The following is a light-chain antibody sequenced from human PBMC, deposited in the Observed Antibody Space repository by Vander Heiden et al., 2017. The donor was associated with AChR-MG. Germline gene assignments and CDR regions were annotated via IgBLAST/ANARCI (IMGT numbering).Light chain of an antibody. CDR1: SSDVGGYHY. V-gene: IGLV2-8*01. CDR3: SSYAGSEGYV. CDR2: EVN. J-gene: IGLJ1*01. Sequence: QSALTQPPSASGSPRQSVTISCTGTSSDVGGYHYVSWYQQHPDKAPKVIMYEVNKRPSGVPDRFSGSKSGNTASLTVSGLQAEDEAEYYCSSYAGSEGYVFGTGTRVTVL.